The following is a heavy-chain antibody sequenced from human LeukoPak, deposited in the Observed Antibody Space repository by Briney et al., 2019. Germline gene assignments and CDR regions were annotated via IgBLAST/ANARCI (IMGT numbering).Heavy chain of an antibody. CDR2: IKQDGSEK. D-gene: IGHD1-14*01. CDR3: ARAVSVSRPSV. Sequence: GGSLRLSCAASGFTFSSYWMSWVRQAPGKGLEGVANIKQDGSEKYYVDSVKGRFTISRDNAKNSLYLQMNSPRAEDTAVYDCARAVSVSRPSVWGQGTLVTVSS. J-gene: IGHJ1*01. CDR1: GFTFSSYW. V-gene: IGHV3-7*01.